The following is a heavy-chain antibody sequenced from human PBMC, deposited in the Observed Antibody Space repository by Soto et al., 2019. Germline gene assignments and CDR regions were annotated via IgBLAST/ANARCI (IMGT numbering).Heavy chain of an antibody. D-gene: IGHD2-2*01. CDR1: GGTFRSAA. V-gene: IGHV1-69*12. J-gene: IGHJ6*02. CDR3: ASHSSLRGYCISTSCYGYYYGMDV. CDR2: IIPIFGTA. Sequence: QVQLVQSGAEVKKPGSSVKVSCKASGGTFRSAAISWVRQAPGQGLEWMGGIIPIFGTADYAQKFQGRVTITADESTSTAYMAMSSLRSEDTAVYYCASHSSLRGYCISTSCYGYYYGMDVWGQGTTVTVSS.